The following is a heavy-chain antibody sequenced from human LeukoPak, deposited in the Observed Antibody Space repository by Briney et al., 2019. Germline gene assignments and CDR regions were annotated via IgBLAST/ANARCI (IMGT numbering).Heavy chain of an antibody. CDR1: GYSISSGYY. CDR2: IYHSGST. V-gene: IGHV4-38-2*01. D-gene: IGHD2-15*01. Sequence: PSETLSLTCAVSGYSISSGYYWGWIRQPPGKGLEWIGSIYHSGSTYYNPSLKSRVTISVDTSKNQFSLKLSSATAADTAVYYCARGRAVAATGSLYYYYMDVWGKGTTVTVSS. CDR3: ARGRAVAATGSLYYYYMDV. J-gene: IGHJ6*03.